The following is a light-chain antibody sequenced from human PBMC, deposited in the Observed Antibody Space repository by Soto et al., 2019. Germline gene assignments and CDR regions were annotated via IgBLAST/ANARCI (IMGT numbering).Light chain of an antibody. Sequence: QTVVTQEPSLTVSPGGTVTRTCGSSTGAVTSGHYPYWFQQKPGQAPRTLIYDTSNKHSWTPARFSGSLLGGKAALTLSGAQPEDEAEYYRLLSYSGVYVFGTGTQLTVL. CDR2: DTS. CDR3: LLSYSGVYV. CDR1: TGAVTSGHY. J-gene: IGLJ1*01. V-gene: IGLV7-46*01.